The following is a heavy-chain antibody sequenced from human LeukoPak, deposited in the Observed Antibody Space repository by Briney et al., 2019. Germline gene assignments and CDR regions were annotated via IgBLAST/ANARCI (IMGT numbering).Heavy chain of an antibody. V-gene: IGHV3-72*01. CDR3: ATSSWYRLAY. CDR1: GFTFSDSF. J-gene: IGHJ4*02. D-gene: IGHD6-13*01. Sequence: PGGSLRLSCAASGFTFSDSFMSWVRQAPGKGLEWVARSRNKADSYTAEYAASVKVRFTISRDESKNSLYLQISSLETEDAAVYYCATSSWYRLAYWGQGSLVTVSS. CDR2: SRNKADSYTA.